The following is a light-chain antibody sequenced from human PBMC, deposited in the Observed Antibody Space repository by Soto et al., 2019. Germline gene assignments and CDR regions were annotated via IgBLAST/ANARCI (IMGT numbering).Light chain of an antibody. Sequence: DIVMTQSPDSLAVSLGERATINCKSSQSVLYSSNNKTYLAWYQQKPGQPPKLLIYWASTREFGVPDRFSGSGSGTDFTLTISSLQADDVAVYYCQQYYSAPFTFGGGTKVEIK. V-gene: IGKV4-1*01. CDR1: QSVLYSSNNKTY. CDR3: QQYYSAPFT. CDR2: WAS. J-gene: IGKJ4*01.